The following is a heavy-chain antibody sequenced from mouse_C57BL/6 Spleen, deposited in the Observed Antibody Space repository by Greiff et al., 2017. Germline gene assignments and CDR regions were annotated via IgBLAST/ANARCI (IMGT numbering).Heavy chain of an antibody. V-gene: IGHV1-76*01. J-gene: IGHJ3*01. CDR3: ARDNYGSSYKFAY. CDR1: GYTFTDDY. D-gene: IGHD1-1*01. CDR2: IYPGSGNT. Sequence: VQLQQSRAELVRPGASVKLSCKASGYTFTDDYINWVKQRPGQGLEWIARIYPGSGNTYYNEKFKGKATLTAEKSSSTAYMQLSSLTSEDSAVYFCARDNYGSSYKFAYWGQGTLVTVSA.